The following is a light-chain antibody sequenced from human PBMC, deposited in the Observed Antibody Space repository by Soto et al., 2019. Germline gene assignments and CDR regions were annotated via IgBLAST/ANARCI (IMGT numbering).Light chain of an antibody. Sequence: DIQMTQSPSSLSASMGDRVTISCRASQTINTYVNWYLQKPGKAPKLLIYAASSLHSGVPSRFSGSGSGTYFTLTISSLQPEDFATYYCQQSFSTPRTFGQGTKVEIK. J-gene: IGKJ1*01. V-gene: IGKV1-39*01. CDR2: AAS. CDR1: QTINTY. CDR3: QQSFSTPRT.